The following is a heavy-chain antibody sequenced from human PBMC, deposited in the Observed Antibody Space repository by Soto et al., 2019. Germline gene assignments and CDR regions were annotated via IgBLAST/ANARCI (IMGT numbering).Heavy chain of an antibody. CDR2: VFYSGST. D-gene: IGHD6-19*01. CDR3: ARHLAVAGPAPHDTFDI. V-gene: IGHV4-39*01. J-gene: IGHJ3*02. CDR1: GASISSSGYY. Sequence: PSETLSLTCTVSGASISSSGYYWGWIRQPPGKGLEWIGSVFYSGSTYYNPSLKSRVTISVDTSKNHFSLKLSSVTAADTAVYYCARHLAVAGPAPHDTFDIWGQGTMVTVSS.